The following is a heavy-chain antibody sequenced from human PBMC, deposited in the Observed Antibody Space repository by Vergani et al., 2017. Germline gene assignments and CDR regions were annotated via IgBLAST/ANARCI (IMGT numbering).Heavy chain of an antibody. V-gene: IGHV3-30*03. D-gene: IGHD6-13*01. CDR3: ARDWTIAAAVPGDY. J-gene: IGHJ4*02. Sequence: QVQLVESGGGVVQPGRSLRLSCAASGFTFSSYGMHWVRQAPGKGLEWVAVISYDGSNKYYADSVKGRFTISRDNSKNTLYLQMNSLRAEDTAVYYCARDWTIAAAVPGDYWGQGTLVTVSS. CDR2: ISYDGSNK. CDR1: GFTFSSYG.